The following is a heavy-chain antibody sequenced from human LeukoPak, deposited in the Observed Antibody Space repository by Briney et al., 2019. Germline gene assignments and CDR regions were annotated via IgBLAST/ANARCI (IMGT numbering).Heavy chain of an antibody. D-gene: IGHD2-2*02. CDR3: AKGLPDIVVVPAAIAPFDY. CDR1: GFTFSSYA. Sequence: GGSLRLSCAASGFTFSSYAMSWVRQAPGKGLEWVSAISGSGGSTYYADSVKGRFTISRDNSKNTLYLQMNSLRAEDTAVYYCAKGLPDIVVVPAAIAPFDYWGQGTLVTVSS. V-gene: IGHV3-23*01. J-gene: IGHJ4*02. CDR2: ISGSGGST.